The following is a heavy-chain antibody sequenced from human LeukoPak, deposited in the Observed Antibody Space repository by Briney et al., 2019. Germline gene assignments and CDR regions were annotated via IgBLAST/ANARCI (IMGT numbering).Heavy chain of an antibody. CDR1: GGSISSGGYY. J-gene: IGHJ3*02. V-gene: IGHV4-31*03. CDR3: ASAPPEEDAFDI. CDR2: IYYSGST. Sequence: SQTLSLTCTVSGGSISSGGYYWSRIRQHPGKGLEWIGYIYYSGSTYYNPSLKSRVTISVDTSKNQFSLKLSSVTAADTAVYYCASAPPEEDAFDIWGQGTMVTVSS.